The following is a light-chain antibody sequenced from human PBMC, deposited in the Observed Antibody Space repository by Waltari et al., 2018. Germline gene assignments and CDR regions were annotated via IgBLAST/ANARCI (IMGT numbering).Light chain of an antibody. J-gene: IGLJ1*01. CDR1: NGDAWADIL. Sequence: QSALTQPAPVSGSPGQSITISSTGSNGDAWADILLSWYQQHPGKAPKLIIFEGTRRPSGVSNRFFASKSGNTASLTISGLQADDEADYHCCSYVSNTYVFGTGTKVTVL. V-gene: IGLV2-23*01. CDR2: EGT. CDR3: CSYVSNTYV.